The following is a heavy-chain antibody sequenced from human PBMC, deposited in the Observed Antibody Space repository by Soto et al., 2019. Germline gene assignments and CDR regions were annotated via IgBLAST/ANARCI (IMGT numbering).Heavy chain of an antibody. V-gene: IGHV4-39*01. J-gene: IGHJ6*02. D-gene: IGHD2-15*01. CDR3: ARHLTYCSAGSCYSGFPYSGMDV. CDR1: GGAISSSSYY. CDR2: IFYSGGT. Sequence: QLQLQESGPGLVKPSETLSLTCTVSGGAISSSSYYWGWIRQPPGKGLEWIGSIFYSGGTYYNPSLKSRVTISVDTSKIQFSLRLSSVPAADTAVYYCARHLTYCSAGSCYSGFPYSGMDVWGQGTTVTVSS.